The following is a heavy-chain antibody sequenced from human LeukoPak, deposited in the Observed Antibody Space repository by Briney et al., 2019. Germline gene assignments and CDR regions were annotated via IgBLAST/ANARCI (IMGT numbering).Heavy chain of an antibody. V-gene: IGHV3-21*01. Sequence: PGGPLRLSCAASGFTFSSYSMKWVRQAPGKGLEWVSSFSSSSYIYYADSVKGRFTISRDNAKNSLYLQMNSLRAEDTAVYYCAREGRGSYYFDYWGQGTLVTVSS. D-gene: IGHD1-26*01. CDR1: GFTFSSYS. J-gene: IGHJ4*02. CDR2: FSSSSYI. CDR3: AREGRGSYYFDY.